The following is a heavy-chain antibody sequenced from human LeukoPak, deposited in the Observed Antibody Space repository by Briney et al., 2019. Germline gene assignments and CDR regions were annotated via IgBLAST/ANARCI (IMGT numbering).Heavy chain of an antibody. CDR1: GFSFSRNA. J-gene: IGHJ4*02. V-gene: IGHV3-23*01. Sequence: PGGSLRLSCVASGFSFSRNAMNWLRQPPGKGLEWVSGVGGSNTDTSYADSVKGRFTISRDNSQNTVSLVVNNLRAEDTAIYYCATHDTMVGISWGQGTLVTVSS. CDR3: ATHDTMVGIS. D-gene: IGHD1-26*01. CDR2: VGGSNTDT.